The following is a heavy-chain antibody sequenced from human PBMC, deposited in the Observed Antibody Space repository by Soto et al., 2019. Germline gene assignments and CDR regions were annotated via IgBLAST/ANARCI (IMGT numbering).Heavy chain of an antibody. CDR1: GFTFSNAW. J-gene: IGHJ4*02. V-gene: IGHV3-15*01. D-gene: IGHD2-15*01. CDR2: IKNNPDGGTT. CDR3: STVCVLGGHGW. Sequence: EVQLVESGGGLVKPGGSLRLSCAASGFTFSNAWMSWVRQAPGKGPEWVGRIKNNPDGGTTDYAAPVKDRFTSSRDDSKNTLYLQMSGLKAEATAVYYCSTVCVLGGHGWWGQGSLVTASS.